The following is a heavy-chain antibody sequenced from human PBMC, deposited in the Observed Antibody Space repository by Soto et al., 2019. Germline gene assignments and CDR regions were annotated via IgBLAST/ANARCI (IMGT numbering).Heavy chain of an antibody. CDR2: IIPILGIA. V-gene: IGHV1-69*04. CDR3: ARDKADILTEPDPDAFDI. CDR1: GWTFSSYT. D-gene: IGHD3-9*01. Sequence: XVKGSCKAAGWTFSSYTISSGRHAPGQGLEWMGRIIPILGIANYAQKFQGRVTITADKSTSTAYMELSSLRSEDTDVYYCARDKADILTEPDPDAFDIWGQGTMVTVSS. J-gene: IGHJ3*02.